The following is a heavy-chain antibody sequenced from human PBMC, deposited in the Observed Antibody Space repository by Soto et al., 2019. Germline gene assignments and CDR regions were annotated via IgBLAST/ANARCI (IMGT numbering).Heavy chain of an antibody. D-gene: IGHD3-10*01. CDR2: ISGSGGST. CDR3: AKDPYDYGSGSYFEY. V-gene: IGHV3-23*01. J-gene: IGHJ4*02. Sequence: GGSLRLSCAASGFAFSNYDMSWVRQAPGKGLEWVSAISGSGGSTDYADSVRGRFTISRDSSKNTLYLQMNSLRVEDTAVYYCAKDPYDYGSGSYFEYWGQGTLVTVSS. CDR1: GFAFSNYD.